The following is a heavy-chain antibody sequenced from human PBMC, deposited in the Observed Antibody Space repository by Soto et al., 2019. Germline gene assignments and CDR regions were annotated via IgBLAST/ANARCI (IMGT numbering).Heavy chain of an antibody. CDR1: GFSLGTRGVG. V-gene: IGHV2-5*02. CDR2: IYWDDDK. D-gene: IGHD6-19*01. CDR3: ARDSSGWYGFDY. J-gene: IGHJ4*02. Sequence: QITLKESGPTLVKPTQTLTLTCTFSGFSLGTRGVGVGWIRQPPGKALEWLALIYWDDDKRYSPSLKSRLTIXKXXSRNQVVLTMANMDPVDSATYYCARDSSGWYGFDYWGQGMLVTVTS.